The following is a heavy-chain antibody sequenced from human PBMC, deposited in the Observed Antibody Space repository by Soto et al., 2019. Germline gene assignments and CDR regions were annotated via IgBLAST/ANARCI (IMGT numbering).Heavy chain of an antibody. D-gene: IGHD5-18*01. V-gene: IGHV1-69*06. CDR1: EGTFSSYA. Sequence: QVQLVQSGAEVKKPGSSVKVSCKASEGTFSSYAISWVRQAPGQGLEWMGGIIPIFGTANYAQKFQGSVTITADKSTSTADRLLSSLRAEDTAVYYCAIQGRYRDSDRVAFDIWGQGTMVTVSS. CDR2: IIPIFGTA. J-gene: IGHJ3*02. CDR3: AIQGRYRDSDRVAFDI.